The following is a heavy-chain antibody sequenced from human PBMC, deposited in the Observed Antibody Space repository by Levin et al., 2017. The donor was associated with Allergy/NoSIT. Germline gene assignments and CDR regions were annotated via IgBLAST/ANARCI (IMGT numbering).Heavy chain of an antibody. Sequence: GGSLRLSCAASGFTFSSYWMHWVRQVPGKGLVWVSRISPDESSAAYADFVEGRFTISRDNAKNTLYLEMNSLRAEDTAMYYCARVGRDGEDYWYFDLWGRGTLVTVSS. CDR3: ARVGRDGEDYWYFDL. V-gene: IGHV3-74*01. D-gene: IGHD3-10*01. CDR2: ISPDESSA. CDR1: GFTFSSYW. J-gene: IGHJ2*01.